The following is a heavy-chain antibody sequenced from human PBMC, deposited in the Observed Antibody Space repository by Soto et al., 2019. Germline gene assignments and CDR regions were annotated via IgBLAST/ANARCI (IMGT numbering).Heavy chain of an antibody. CDR1: SGSFSGYY. D-gene: IGHD3-3*01. CDR3: ASARLFFPTSGLAITYLNY. J-gene: IGHJ4*02. Sequence: QVQLQQWGAGLLKPSETLSLTCAVYSGSFSGYYYSWIRQPPGGGLEWIGEITHGGTTTYSPSLKSRVTMSLKPPKNQFSLNMPFVTAAETGFYYCASARLFFPTSGLAITYLNYWGKVTLLTVS. V-gene: IGHV4-34*01. CDR2: ITHGGTT.